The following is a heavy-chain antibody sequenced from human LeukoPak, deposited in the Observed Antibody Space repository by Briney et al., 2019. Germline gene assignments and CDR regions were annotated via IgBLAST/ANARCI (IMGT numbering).Heavy chain of an antibody. J-gene: IGHJ4*02. D-gene: IGHD1-26*01. CDR1: GGSISTYY. CDR2: IFYSGST. Sequence: PSETLSLTCAVSGGSISTYYWSWIRQPPGKGLEWIGYIFYSGSTNCNPSLKSRVTISVDTSKNQFSPKLSSVTAADTAVYYCARVIVGARRGLFDYWGQGTLVTVSS. CDR3: ARVIVGARRGLFDY. V-gene: IGHV4-59*01.